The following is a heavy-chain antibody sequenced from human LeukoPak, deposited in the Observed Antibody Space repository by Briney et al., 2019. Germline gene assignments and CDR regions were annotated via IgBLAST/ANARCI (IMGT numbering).Heavy chain of an antibody. CDR1: GFTFSPYT. D-gene: IGHD2/OR15-2a*01. Sequence: GGSLRLSCAGSGFTFSPYTMNWVRQAPGKGLEWVSCISKGGTYIYYADSVRGRFTISRDNAKNSLYLQMNSLRAEDTAVYYCAREEDSTTIRSSYGMDVWGQGTTVTVSS. V-gene: IGHV3-21*01. CDR3: AREEDSTTIRSSYGMDV. J-gene: IGHJ6*02. CDR2: ISKGGTYI.